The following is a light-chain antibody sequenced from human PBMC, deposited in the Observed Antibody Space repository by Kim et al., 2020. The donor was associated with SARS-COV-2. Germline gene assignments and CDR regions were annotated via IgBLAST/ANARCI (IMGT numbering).Light chain of an antibody. CDR2: GKN. CDR3: GSRDTNHHVI. V-gene: IGLV3-19*01. CDR1: SLRSYY. J-gene: IGLJ2*01. Sequence: SSELTQDPAVSVALGQTVRITCQGDSLRSYYATWYQQRPGQAPMLVIYGKNNRPSEIPDRFSGSSSGNTASLTITGAQAEDEADYYCGSRDTNHHVIFGGGTQLTVL.